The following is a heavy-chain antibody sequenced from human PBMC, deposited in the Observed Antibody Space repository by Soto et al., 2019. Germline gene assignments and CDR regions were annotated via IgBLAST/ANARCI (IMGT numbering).Heavy chain of an antibody. J-gene: IGHJ3*02. V-gene: IGHV3-74*01. CDR1: GFTFSSYW. CDR3: ARDSYTLPGSI. Sequence: GGSLRLSCAASGFTFSSYWMHWVRQAPGKGLVWVSRINSDGSSTSYADSVKGRFTISRDNAKNTLYLQMDSLGAEDTAVYYCARDSYTLPGSIWGQGTMVTVSS. D-gene: IGHD2-15*01. CDR2: INSDGSST.